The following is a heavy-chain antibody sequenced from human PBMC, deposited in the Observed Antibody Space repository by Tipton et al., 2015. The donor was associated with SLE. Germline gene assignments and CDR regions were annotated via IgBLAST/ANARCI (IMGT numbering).Heavy chain of an antibody. CDR3: ARGPFWSGSWDY. Sequence: TLSLTCTVSGGSISSSSYYWGWIRQPPGKGLEWIGSIYYSGRTYYNPSLKSRVTISVDTSKNQFSLQLSSVTAADTAVYYCARGPFWSGSWDYWGQGTLVTVSS. J-gene: IGHJ4*02. CDR1: GGSISSSSYY. CDR2: IYYSGRT. D-gene: IGHD3-3*01. V-gene: IGHV4-39*07.